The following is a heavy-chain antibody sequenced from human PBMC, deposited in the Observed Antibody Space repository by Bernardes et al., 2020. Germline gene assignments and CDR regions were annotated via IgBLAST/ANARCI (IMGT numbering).Heavy chain of an antibody. CDR3: ARSYKSSGRFFDQ. CDR1: GFSFSTYW. CDR2: IKGDGREK. V-gene: IGHV3-7*03. Sequence: GGSLRLSCAASGFSFSTYWMNWVRQPPGKGLEWVANIKGDGREKNYVDSVKGRFTISRDNAKNSLYLQVNSLRAEDTAVYYCARSYKSSGRFFDQWGQGTQVTVSS. D-gene: IGHD3-22*01. J-gene: IGHJ4*02.